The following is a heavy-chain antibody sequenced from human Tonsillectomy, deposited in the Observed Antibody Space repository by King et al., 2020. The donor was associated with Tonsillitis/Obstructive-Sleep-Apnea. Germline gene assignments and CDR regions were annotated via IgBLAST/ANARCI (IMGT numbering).Heavy chain of an antibody. Sequence: QLQESGPGLVKPSETLSLTCTVSGGSISRDYWTWIRQPPGKGLEWIGYIYYSGSTNYSPSLKSRVTISVDTSRSHFSLKLSSVTAADTAVYFWARVKEGEGRSPRCYYYYNYMDVWGKGTAVTVSS. CDR3: ARVKEGEGRSPRCYYYYNYMDV. CDR1: GGSISRDY. D-gene: IGHD3-10*01. V-gene: IGHV4-59*01. CDR2: IYYSGST. J-gene: IGHJ6*03.